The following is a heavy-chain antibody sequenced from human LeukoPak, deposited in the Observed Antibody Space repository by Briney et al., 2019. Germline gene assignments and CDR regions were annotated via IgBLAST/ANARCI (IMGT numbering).Heavy chain of an antibody. D-gene: IGHD5-18*01. V-gene: IGHV1-2*02. J-gene: IGHJ4*02. CDR2: INPNSGGT. CDR1: GYTFTGYY. CDR3: ARAFSGQRGYSYGPDYFDY. Sequence: GASVKVSCKASGYTFTGYYMHWVRQAPGQGLEWMGWINPNSGGTNYAQKFQGRVTITAVKSTSTAYMELSSLRSEDTAVYYCARAFSGQRGYSYGPDYFDYWGQGTLVTVSS.